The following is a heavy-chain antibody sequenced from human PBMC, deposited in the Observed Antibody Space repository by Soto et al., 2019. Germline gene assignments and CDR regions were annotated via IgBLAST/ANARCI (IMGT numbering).Heavy chain of an antibody. J-gene: IGHJ4*02. D-gene: IGHD5-18*01. V-gene: IGHV4-59*01. CDR1: GASISSYY. CDR2: IYDSGNT. Sequence: SETLSLTCTVSGASISSYYWSWIRQPPGKGLEWIGYIYDSGNTNYNPSLKSRVTISVDTSKNQFSLKLSSVTAADTAVYYCASYTEYNYGSRFDFWGQGSLFTVSS. CDR3: ASYTEYNYGSRFDF.